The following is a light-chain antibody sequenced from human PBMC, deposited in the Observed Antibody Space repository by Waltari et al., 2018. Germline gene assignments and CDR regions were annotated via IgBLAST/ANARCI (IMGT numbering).Light chain of an antibody. CDR3: QQSYDSPLT. CDR2: AAS. CDR1: QIIRNY. Sequence: DIQMTQSPSSLSASIGDRVTITCLANQIIRNYLNWYQQKPGKPPKLLIYAASTLQTGVPSRFSGSGSWTDFTLTITSLQPEDFASYYCQQSYDSPLTFGGGTKVEIK. V-gene: IGKV1-39*01. J-gene: IGKJ4*01.